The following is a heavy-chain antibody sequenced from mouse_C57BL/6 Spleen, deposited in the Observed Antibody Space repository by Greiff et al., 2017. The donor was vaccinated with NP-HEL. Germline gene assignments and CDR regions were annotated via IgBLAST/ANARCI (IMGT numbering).Heavy chain of an antibody. CDR1: GYTFTSYW. V-gene: IGHV1-52*01. J-gene: IGHJ2*01. CDR3: ARFTTTDYCDY. CDR2: IDPSDSAT. D-gene: IGHD1-2*01. Sequence: QVQLQQPGAELVRPGSSVKLSCKASGYTFTSYWMHWVKQRPIQGLEWIGNIDPSDSATHYNQKFKDKATLTVDKSSSTAYMQLSSLTSEDSAVYYGARFTTTDYCDYWGQGTTLTVSS.